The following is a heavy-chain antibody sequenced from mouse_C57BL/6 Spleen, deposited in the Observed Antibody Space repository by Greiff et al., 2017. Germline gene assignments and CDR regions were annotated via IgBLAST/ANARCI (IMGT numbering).Heavy chain of an antibody. V-gene: IGHV1-19*01. J-gene: IGHJ2*01. CDR3: ARGGDGKNVDY. CDR2: INPYNGGT. D-gene: IGHD3-3*01. Sequence: VQLQQSGPVLVKPGASVKMSCKASGYTFTDSYLNWVKQSHGKSLEWIGVINPYNGGTSYNQKFKGKATLTVDKSSSTAYMELNSLTSEDSAVYYCARGGDGKNVDYWGQGTTLTVSS. CDR1: GYTFTDSY.